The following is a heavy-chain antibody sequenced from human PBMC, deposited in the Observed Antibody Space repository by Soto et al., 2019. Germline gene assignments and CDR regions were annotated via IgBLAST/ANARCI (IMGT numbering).Heavy chain of an antibody. V-gene: IGHV3-23*01. D-gene: IGHD2-8*01. CDR1: GFTFSSYA. Sequence: QLGGSLRLSCAASGFTFSSYAMSWVRQAPGKGLEWVSAISGSGGSTYYADSVKGRFTISRDNSKNTLYLQMNSLRAEDTAVYYCAKTVYCTNGVCYTSYYYYYGMDVWGQGTTVTVSS. CDR2: ISGSGGST. J-gene: IGHJ6*02. CDR3: AKTVYCTNGVCYTSYYYYYGMDV.